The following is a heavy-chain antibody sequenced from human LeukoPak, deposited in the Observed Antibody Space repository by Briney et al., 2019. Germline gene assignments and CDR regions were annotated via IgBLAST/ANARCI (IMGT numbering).Heavy chain of an antibody. CDR2: IYTSGST. J-gene: IGHJ4*02. CDR1: GGSISSYY. CDR3: ARGWPGSSWQTKSVFDY. Sequence: SENLSLTCTVSGGSISSYYWSWIRQPAGKGLEWIGRIYTSGSTNYNPSLKSRVTMSVDTSKNQFSLKLSSVTAADTAVYYCARGWPGSSWQTKSVFDYWGQGTLVTVSS. D-gene: IGHD6-13*01. V-gene: IGHV4-4*07.